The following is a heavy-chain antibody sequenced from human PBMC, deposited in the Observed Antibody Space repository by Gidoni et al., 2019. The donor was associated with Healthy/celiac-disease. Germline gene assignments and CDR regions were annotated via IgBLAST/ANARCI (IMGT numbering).Heavy chain of an antibody. CDR2: IYYSGST. V-gene: IGHV4-39*07. D-gene: IGHD3-22*01. J-gene: IGHJ4*02. CDR1: GGSISSSSYY. Sequence: QLQLQESGPGLVKPSETLSLTCTVSGGSISSSSYYWGWIRQPPGKGLEWIGSIYYSGSTYYNPSLKSRVTISVDTSKNQFSLKLSSVTAADTAVYYCARDSHYYDSSGDYPIDYWGQGTLVTVSS. CDR3: ARDSHYYDSSGDYPIDY.